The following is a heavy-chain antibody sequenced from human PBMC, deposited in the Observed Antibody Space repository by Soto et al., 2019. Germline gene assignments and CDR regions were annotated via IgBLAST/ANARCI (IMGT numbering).Heavy chain of an antibody. Sequence: SETLSLTCTVSGGSLSSYYWSWIRQPPGKGLEWIGYIYYSGSTNYNPSLKGRVTISADTSKNQFSLELSSVTAADTAVYYCARGSGWYLRFDYWGQGTPVTVSS. J-gene: IGHJ4*02. V-gene: IGHV4-59*12. CDR1: GGSLSSYY. D-gene: IGHD6-19*01. CDR3: ARGSGWYLRFDY. CDR2: IYYSGST.